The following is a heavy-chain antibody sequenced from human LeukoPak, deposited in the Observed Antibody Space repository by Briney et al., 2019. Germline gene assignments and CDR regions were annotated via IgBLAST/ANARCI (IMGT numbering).Heavy chain of an antibody. V-gene: IGHV3-53*01. J-gene: IGHJ4*02. CDR2: IYSGGST. CDR1: GFTVSSNY. D-gene: IGHD6-13*01. CDR3: ARVIVAAGTWYYFDY. Sequence: PGESLTLSCAASGFTVSSNYMSWVRQAPGKGLEWVSVIYSGGSTYYADSVKGRFTISRDNSKHTLYLQMSSLRAEDAAVYYCARVIVAAGTWYYFDYWGQGTLVTVSS.